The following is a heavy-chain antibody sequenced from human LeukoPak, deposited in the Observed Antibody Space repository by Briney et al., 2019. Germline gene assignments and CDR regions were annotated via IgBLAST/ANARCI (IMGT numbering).Heavy chain of an antibody. D-gene: IGHD5-18*01. CDR3: ASRGYSYGYVDY. CDR2: IYYSGST. Sequence: SETLSLTCTVSGDSISSYYWSWIRQPPGKGLEWIGYIYYSGSTNYNPSLKSRVTISVDTSKNQFSLKLSSVTAADTAVYYCASRGYSYGYVDYWGQGTLVTVSS. CDR1: GDSISSYY. J-gene: IGHJ4*02. V-gene: IGHV4-59*01.